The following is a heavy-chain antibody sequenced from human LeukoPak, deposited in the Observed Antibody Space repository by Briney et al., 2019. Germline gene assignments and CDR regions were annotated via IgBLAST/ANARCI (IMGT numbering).Heavy chain of an antibody. CDR2: ISSSSTYI. Sequence: KTGGSLRLSCAASGFTFSTYSMDWVRKAPGKGLEWVSSISSSSTYIYYANSVKGRFTISRDNAKNSLYLQMNSLRAEDTAVYYCGTWTTVASYFDYWGQGTLVTVSS. CDR3: GTWTTVASYFDY. D-gene: IGHD4-17*01. CDR1: GFTFSTYS. V-gene: IGHV3-21*06. J-gene: IGHJ4*02.